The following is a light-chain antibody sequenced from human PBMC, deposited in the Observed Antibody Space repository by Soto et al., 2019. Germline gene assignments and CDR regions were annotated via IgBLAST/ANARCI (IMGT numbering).Light chain of an antibody. V-gene: IGKV3-15*01. CDR3: QQYHNWPPIT. Sequence: DIVMTQSPATLSVPPGESATLSCRASRSLSGDLAWYQHKPGQPPRLLIYGASTRATDVPARFSGGGSGTDFTLTITNLQSEDLAIYYCQQYHNWPPITFGPGTKVHIK. J-gene: IGKJ3*01. CDR2: GAS. CDR1: RSLSGD.